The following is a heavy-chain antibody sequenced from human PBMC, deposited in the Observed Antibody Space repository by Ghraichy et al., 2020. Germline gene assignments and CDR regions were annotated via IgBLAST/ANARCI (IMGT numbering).Heavy chain of an antibody. CDR2: IYYNENT. CDR3: GGEGKTYKYGMDV. CDR1: GVSISSYY. D-gene: IGHD1-1*01. J-gene: IGHJ6*02. V-gene: IGHV4-59*01. Sequence: TLSLTCSVSGVSISSYYWTWIRQPPGKGLEWIGHIYYNENTNYNPSLKSRVTISSDTSKNQFSLTLSPVTAADTAVYYCGGEGKTYKYGMDVWGQGTTVTVSS.